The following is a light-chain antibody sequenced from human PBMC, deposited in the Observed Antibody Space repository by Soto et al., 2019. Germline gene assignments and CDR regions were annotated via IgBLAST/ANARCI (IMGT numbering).Light chain of an antibody. Sequence: EIPMTQSPSNLAASVGDRVSMXCRASQSRSSRVGWFQQKAGKAPKLMIYKASTLEAGGPSSFSGSGSGTAFTLTISSRQAEDFAIYYRQQYNGSRLAFGGGTKVDIK. V-gene: IGKV1-5*03. CDR3: QQYNGSRLA. CDR2: KAS. J-gene: IGKJ4*02. CDR1: QSRSSR.